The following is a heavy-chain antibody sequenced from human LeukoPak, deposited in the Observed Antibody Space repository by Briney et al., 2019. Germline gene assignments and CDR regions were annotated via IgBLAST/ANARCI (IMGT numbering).Heavy chain of an antibody. D-gene: IGHD2-15*01. CDR1: GFTVGNNH. CDR2: IYDSGRT. J-gene: IGHJ5*02. Sequence: PGGSLRLSCLASGFTVGNNHMSWVRQAPGKGLEWVSLIYDSGRTNYADSMKGRFTISRDDAKNTLYLQMNNLRAEDTAVYYCVRGGPSTWSWGQGTLVTVSS. CDR3: VRGGPSTWS. V-gene: IGHV3-66*01.